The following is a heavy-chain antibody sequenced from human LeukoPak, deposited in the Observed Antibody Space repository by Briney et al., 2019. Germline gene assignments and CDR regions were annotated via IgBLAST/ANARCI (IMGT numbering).Heavy chain of an antibody. CDR1: GYTFTSYD. D-gene: IGHD6-19*01. J-gene: IGHJ4*02. V-gene: IGHV1-8*01. CDR2: MSPNSGYT. Sequence: EASVKVSCKASGYTFTSYDINWVRQATGQGLEWMGWMSPNSGYTGYAQNFQGRITMSRDTSKSTAYMELSSLRSEDTAVYFCARVISRGGLGLDYWGQGTLVAVSS. CDR3: ARVISRGGLGLDY.